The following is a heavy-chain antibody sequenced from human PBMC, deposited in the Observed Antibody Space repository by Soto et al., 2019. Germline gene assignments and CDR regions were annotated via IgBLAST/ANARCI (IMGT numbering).Heavy chain of an antibody. CDR1: GFSFNTSG. CDR3: ATKVRVTNYLYYGMDV. V-gene: IGHV3-30*03. J-gene: IGHJ6*02. D-gene: IGHD2-21*02. Sequence: QVQLVESGGGVVQPGRALRLSCAASGFSFNTSGMHWVRQAPGKGLEWVAVIAFDGSQEFYGDSVRGRFTISRDNSKNTLFLQMKSLTPEDTPVYYCATKVRVTNYLYYGMDVWGQGTTVTVSS. CDR2: IAFDGSQE.